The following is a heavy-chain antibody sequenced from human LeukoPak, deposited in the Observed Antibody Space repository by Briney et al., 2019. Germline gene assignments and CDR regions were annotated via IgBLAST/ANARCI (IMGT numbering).Heavy chain of an antibody. CDR2: IYYSGST. CDR3: ARHFYDSSGRPFDF. Sequence: PSETLSLTCTVSGGSISSYYWSWIRQPPGKGLEWIGYIYYSGSTNYNPSLKSRVTISVDTSKNQFSLKLGSVTAADTAVYYCARHFYDSSGRPFDFWGQGTLVTVSS. J-gene: IGHJ4*02. CDR1: GGSISSYY. D-gene: IGHD3-22*01. V-gene: IGHV4-59*08.